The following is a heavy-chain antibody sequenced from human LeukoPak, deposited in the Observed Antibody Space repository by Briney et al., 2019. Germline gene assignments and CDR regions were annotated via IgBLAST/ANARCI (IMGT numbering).Heavy chain of an antibody. J-gene: IGHJ5*02. CDR3: ASRSINWYKSDNWSDP. CDR1: GFTFSSYA. CDR2: ISYDGSNK. D-gene: IGHD1-1*01. Sequence: PGGSLRLSCAASGFTFSSYAMHWVRQAPGKGLEWVAVISYDGSNKYYADSVKGRFTISRDNSKNTLYLQMNSLRAEDTAVYYCASRSINWYKSDNWSDPWGQGTLVTVSS. V-gene: IGHV3-30-3*02.